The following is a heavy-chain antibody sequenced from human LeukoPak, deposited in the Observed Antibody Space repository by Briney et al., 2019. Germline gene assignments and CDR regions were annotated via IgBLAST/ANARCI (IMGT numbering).Heavy chain of an antibody. CDR2: IIPILGIA. D-gene: IGHD3-10*01. V-gene: IGHV1-69*04. CDR3: ARDLRYGFGEFYYYYGMDV. Sequence: SVKVSCKASGGTFSSYAISWVRQAPGQGLEWMGRIIPILGIANYAQKFQGRVTITANKSTSTAYMELSSLRSEDTAVYYCARDLRYGFGEFYYYYGMDVWGHGTTVIVSS. J-gene: IGHJ6*02. CDR1: GGTFSSYA.